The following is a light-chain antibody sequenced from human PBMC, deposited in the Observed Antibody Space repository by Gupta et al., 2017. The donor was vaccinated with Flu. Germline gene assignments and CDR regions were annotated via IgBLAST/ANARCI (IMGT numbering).Light chain of an antibody. Sequence: SSALSPQPSVSLAPAQTATLICGGNNIGTKSVHWYQQKPGPDPELVVYDDSDRPSKFPDRFSCANSGNSAALTISRGEAGDEADYYCQVWDAGSDSVVFGGGTKLTVL. CDR2: DDS. CDR3: QVWDAGSDSVV. CDR1: NIGTKS. J-gene: IGLJ2*01. V-gene: IGLV3-21*02.